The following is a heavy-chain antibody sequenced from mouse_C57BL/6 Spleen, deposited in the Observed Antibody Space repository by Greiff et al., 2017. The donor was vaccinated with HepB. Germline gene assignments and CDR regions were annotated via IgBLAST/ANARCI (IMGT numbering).Heavy chain of an antibody. J-gene: IGHJ2*01. Sequence: QVQLQQSGAELVRPGTSVKMSCKASGYTFTNYRIGWVKQRPGHGLEWIGVIYPGGGYTNYNEKFKGKATLTADKSSSTVYMQFSSLTSEDSALFYCSRSGNSNYYFDYWGQGTTLTVSS. CDR1: GYTFTNYR. CDR2: IYPGGGYT. CDR3: SRSGNSNYYFDY. D-gene: IGHD2-5*01. V-gene: IGHV1-63*01.